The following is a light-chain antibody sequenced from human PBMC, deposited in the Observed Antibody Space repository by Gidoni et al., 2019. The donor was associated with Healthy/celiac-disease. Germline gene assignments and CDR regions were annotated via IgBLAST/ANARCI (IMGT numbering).Light chain of an antibody. CDR2: EGS. CDR1: RSDVGSYNL. J-gene: IGLJ1*01. V-gene: IGLV2-23*01. CDR3: CSDAGSSTDV. Sequence: QSALPPPASVSGSPGPSITITCTGTRSDVGSYNLVSWYQQHPGKAHKLMIYEGSKRPSGVSNRFAGSKSGNTASLTISGLQAEDEADYYCCSDAGSSTDVFGTGTKVTVL.